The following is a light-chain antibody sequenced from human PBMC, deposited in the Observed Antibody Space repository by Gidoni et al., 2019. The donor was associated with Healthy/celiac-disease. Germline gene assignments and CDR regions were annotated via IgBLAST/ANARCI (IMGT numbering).Light chain of an antibody. V-gene: IGKV1-39*01. J-gene: IGKJ4*02. CDR1: QIISSY. Sequence: DIQMHKSPSSLSASVGDRVTITCRARQIISSYLNWYQQKPRKDPKLLIYAASSLQSGVPSRFSGSGSGTDFTLTISSLQPEDFATYDCQQSYSTPITFGGGTKVEIK. CDR3: QQSYSTPIT. CDR2: AAS.